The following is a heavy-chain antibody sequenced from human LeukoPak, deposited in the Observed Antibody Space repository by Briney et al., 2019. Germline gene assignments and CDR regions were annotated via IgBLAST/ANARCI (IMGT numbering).Heavy chain of an antibody. Sequence: GASVKVSCKSSGYTFTNYDINWVRQATGQALEWVGWINPNSGNRGYAESFQGRVTMTMNTSVNTAYMELITLTSEDTAVYYCARVPTYFDRVWGISETQEFDYWGQGTLVTVSS. CDR1: GYTFTNYD. J-gene: IGHJ4*02. CDR2: INPNSGNR. CDR3: ARVPTYFDRVWGISETQEFDY. D-gene: IGHD3-16*01. V-gene: IGHV1-8*01.